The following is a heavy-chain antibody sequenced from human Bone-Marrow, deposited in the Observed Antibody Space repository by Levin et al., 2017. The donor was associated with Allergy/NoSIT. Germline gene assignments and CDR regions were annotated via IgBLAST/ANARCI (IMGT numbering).Heavy chain of an antibody. CDR1: GGSFSGYY. V-gene: IGHV4-34*01. Sequence: SETLSLTCAVYGGSFSGYYWSWIRQPPGKGLEWIGEINHSGSTNYNPSLKSRVTISVDTSKNQFSLKLSSVTAADTAVYYCARSSTNRPEGPWFDPWGQGTLVTVSS. D-gene: IGHD2-2*01. CDR2: INHSGST. J-gene: IGHJ5*02. CDR3: ARSSTNRPEGPWFDP.